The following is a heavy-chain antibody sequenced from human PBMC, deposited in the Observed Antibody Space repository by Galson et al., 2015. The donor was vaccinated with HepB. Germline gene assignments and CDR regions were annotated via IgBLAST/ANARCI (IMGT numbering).Heavy chain of an antibody. V-gene: IGHV3-30*18. CDR2: ISYDGSNK. CDR3: AKDPGYDDSRDI. CDR1: GFTFSSYG. Sequence: SLRLSCAASGFTFSSYGMHWVRQAPGKGLEWVAVISYDGSNKYYADSVKGRFTISRDNSKNTLYLQMNSLRAEDTAVYYCAKDPGYDDSRDIWGQGTLVTVSS. D-gene: IGHD3-22*01. J-gene: IGHJ4*02.